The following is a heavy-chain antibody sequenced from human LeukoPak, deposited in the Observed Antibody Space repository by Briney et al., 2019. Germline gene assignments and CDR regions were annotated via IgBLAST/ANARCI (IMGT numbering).Heavy chain of an antibody. D-gene: IGHD2-21*02. CDR3: ARLLSIVVVTAPYPGGFDY. J-gene: IGHJ4*02. Sequence: GESLKISCKGSGYSFTSYWIGWVRQMPGKGLEWMGIIYPGDSDTRYSPSFQGQVTISADKSISTAYLQWSSLKASDTAMYYCARLLSIVVVTAPYPGGFDYWGQGTLVTVSS. CDR1: GYSFTSYW. V-gene: IGHV5-51*01. CDR2: IYPGDSDT.